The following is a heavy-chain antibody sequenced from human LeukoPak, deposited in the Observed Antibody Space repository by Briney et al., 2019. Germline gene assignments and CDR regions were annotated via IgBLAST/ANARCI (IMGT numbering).Heavy chain of an antibody. Sequence: ASVKVSGKASGYTFTSYDINWVRQATGQGLEWMGWINPNSGGTNYAQKFQGRVTMTRDTSISTAYMELSRLRSDDTAVYYCARDRCSSTSCFAFDIWGQGTMVTVSS. CDR3: ARDRCSSTSCFAFDI. V-gene: IGHV1-2*02. D-gene: IGHD2-2*01. CDR1: GYTFTSYD. J-gene: IGHJ3*02. CDR2: INPNSGGT.